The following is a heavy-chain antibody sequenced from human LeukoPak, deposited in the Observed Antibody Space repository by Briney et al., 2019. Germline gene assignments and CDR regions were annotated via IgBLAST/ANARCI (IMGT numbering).Heavy chain of an antibody. CDR2: IWYDGSNK. J-gene: IGHJ4*02. CDR3: ARFRRNWSGYSLDY. CDR1: GFTFSSYG. V-gene: IGHV3-33*01. D-gene: IGHD3-3*01. Sequence: GGSLRLSCAASGFTFSSYGMHWVRQAPGKGLEWVAVIWYDGSNKYYADSVKGRFTISRDNSKNTLYLQMNSLRAEDTAVYYCARFRRNWSGYSLDYWGQGTLVTVSS.